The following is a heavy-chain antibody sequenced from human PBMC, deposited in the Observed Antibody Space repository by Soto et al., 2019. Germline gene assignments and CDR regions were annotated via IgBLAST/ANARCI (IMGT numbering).Heavy chain of an antibody. CDR3: ARGRWFDP. V-gene: IGHV4-59*01. CDR1: GASISSNY. CDR2: TYNSGIT. Sequence: QVQLQESGPGLVKPSETLSLTCTVSGASISSNYWSWIRQPPGKRLEWIGCTYNSGITDYNPSLRSRVPIALDTSKNQFSLKLSSVTAADAAIYYCARGRWFDPWGQGTLVTVSS. J-gene: IGHJ5*02.